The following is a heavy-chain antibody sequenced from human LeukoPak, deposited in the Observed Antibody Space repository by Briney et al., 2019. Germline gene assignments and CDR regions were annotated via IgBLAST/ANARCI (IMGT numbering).Heavy chain of an antibody. CDR3: ARDRAYSCFDL. CDR1: GFTFSSSW. V-gene: IGHV3-7*04. J-gene: IGHJ5*02. Sequence: GGSLTLSCAASGFTFSSSWMAWVRQAPGKGLEWLANVKEDGTTKNYIDSVKGRFTISRDNAKNSLYLQMNSLRAGDTAVYFRARDRAYSCFDLWGQGILVTVAS. CDR2: VKEDGTTK.